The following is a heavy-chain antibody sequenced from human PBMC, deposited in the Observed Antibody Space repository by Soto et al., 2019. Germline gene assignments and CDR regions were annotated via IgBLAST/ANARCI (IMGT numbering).Heavy chain of an antibody. V-gene: IGHV1-69*06. D-gene: IGHD2-15*01. Sequence: QVQLVQSGAEVKKPGSSVKVSCKASGGTFNSYALTWVRQAPGHGLEWMGGIIPIFRSTNYAQKFQGRVTITANRSTSTAYMELSSLRSDDTAVYYCARVLHPPYCRGCRSLYWYFELWGRGTLVTVSS. CDR2: IIPIFRST. CDR3: ARVLHPPYCRGCRSLYWYFEL. CDR1: GGTFNSYA. J-gene: IGHJ2*01.